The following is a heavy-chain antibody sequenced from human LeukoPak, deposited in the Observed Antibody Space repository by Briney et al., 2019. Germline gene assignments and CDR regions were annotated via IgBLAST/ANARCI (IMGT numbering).Heavy chain of an antibody. CDR3: AREVPAARTRWNWFDP. J-gene: IGHJ5*02. V-gene: IGHV4-59*01. Sequence: NSSETLSLTCTVSGGSISSYYWSWIRQPPGKGLEWIGYIYYSGSTNYNPSLKSRVTISVDTSKNQFSLKLSSVTAADTAVYYCAREVPAARTRWNWFDPWGQGTLVTVSS. CDR2: IYYSGST. CDR1: GGSISSYY. D-gene: IGHD2-2*01.